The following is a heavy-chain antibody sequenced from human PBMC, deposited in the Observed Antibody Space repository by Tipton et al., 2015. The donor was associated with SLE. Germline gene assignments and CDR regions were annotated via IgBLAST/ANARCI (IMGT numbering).Heavy chain of an antibody. D-gene: IGHD2-15*01. V-gene: IGHV4-34*01. CDR2: INHSGST. CDR3: ARDGSYCRGGSCYSPRWSFDL. CDR1: GGSFSGYY. J-gene: IGHJ2*01. Sequence: TLSLTCAVYGGSFSGYYWSWIRQPPWKGLEWIGEINHSGSTNYKPSLKSRVTISVDTSKNKFSQKLSSVTAADTTVYYCARDGSYCRGGSCYSPRWSFDLWGRGTLVTVSS.